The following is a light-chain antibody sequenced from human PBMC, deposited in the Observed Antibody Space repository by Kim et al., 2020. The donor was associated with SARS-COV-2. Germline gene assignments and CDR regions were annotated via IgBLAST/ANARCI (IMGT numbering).Light chain of an antibody. Sequence: ASISCRSSQSLLHSNGYKYLDWYLQKLGQSPQLLIYFGSNRASGVPDRFSGSGSGTDFTLKISRVEAEDVGVYYCMQALETPLTFGGGTKVDIK. J-gene: IGKJ4*01. CDR2: FGS. V-gene: IGKV2-28*01. CDR3: MQALETPLT. CDR1: QSLLHSNGYKY.